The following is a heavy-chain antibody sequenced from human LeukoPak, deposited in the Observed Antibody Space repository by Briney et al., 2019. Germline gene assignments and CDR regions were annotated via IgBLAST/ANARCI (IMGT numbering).Heavy chain of an antibody. V-gene: IGHV1-69*05. Sequence: SVKVSCKASGGTFTSYAISWVRQAPGQGLEWMGRIIPIFGTANYAQKFQSRVTITTDESTSTAYMELSSLRSEDTAVYYCAREERADYYDSSGYYGYWGQGTLVTVSS. CDR3: AREERADYYDSSGYYGY. CDR1: GGTFTSYA. D-gene: IGHD3-22*01. CDR2: IIPIFGTA. J-gene: IGHJ4*02.